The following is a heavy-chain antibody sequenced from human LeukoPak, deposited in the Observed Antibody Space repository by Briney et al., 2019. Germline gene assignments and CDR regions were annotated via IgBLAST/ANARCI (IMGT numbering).Heavy chain of an antibody. CDR1: GFPFNSFW. CDR3: ARGGVNPVDH. J-gene: IGHJ4*02. Sequence: PGGSLRLSCAASGFPFNSFWMHWVRQAPGKGLVWVSDMNEYSTTIRYADSVKGRFTISRDNAKSILYLQMNNLRAEDTAMYFCARGGVNPVDHWGQGTLFTVSS. CDR2: MNEYSTTI. V-gene: IGHV3-74*01. D-gene: IGHD1-14*01.